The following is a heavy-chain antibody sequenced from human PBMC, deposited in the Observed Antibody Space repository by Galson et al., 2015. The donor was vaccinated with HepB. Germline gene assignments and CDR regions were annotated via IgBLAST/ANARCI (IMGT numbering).Heavy chain of an antibody. CDR2: ISANDGNT. V-gene: IGHV1-18*01. D-gene: IGHD3-22*01. CDR3: ARAGGPRYYYDSSGYFFDY. J-gene: IGHJ4*02. CDR1: GYTFTNYG. Sequence: SVKVSCKASGYTFTNYGINWVRQAPGQGLEWMGWISANDGNTNYAQSFQGRVTMTTNTSTSTAYMELRSLRSDDTAVYHCARAGGPRYYYDSSGYFFDYWGQGTLVTVSS.